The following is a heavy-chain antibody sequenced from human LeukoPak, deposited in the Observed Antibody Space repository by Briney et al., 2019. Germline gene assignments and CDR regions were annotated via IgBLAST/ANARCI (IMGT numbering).Heavy chain of an antibody. CDR3: ARPRGDILTGYWFDP. CDR1: GYTFTSYE. V-gene: IGHV1-8*01. J-gene: IGHJ5*02. D-gene: IGHD3-9*01. CDR2: MNPNSGNT. Sequence: ASVKVSCKASGYTFTSYEINWVRQATGQGLEWMGWMNPNSGNTGYAQKFQGRVTMTRDTSISTAYMELSSLRSEDTAVYYCARPRGDILTGYWFDPWGQGTLVTVSS.